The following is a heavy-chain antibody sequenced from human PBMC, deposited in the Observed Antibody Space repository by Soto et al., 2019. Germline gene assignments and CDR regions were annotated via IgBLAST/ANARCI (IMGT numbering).Heavy chain of an antibody. D-gene: IGHD3-10*01. J-gene: IGHJ6*02. CDR1: SGPSLSHN. Sequence: QVQLQQSGPRLVKPSETLSLTCSVSSGPSLSHNWGWIRQSPGRGLEWIGYVYSTGGTSYNPSLKSRVTISADTSTNHISLTLRSVTATDTAVYYCARQGIVLLHGLVDVWGQGTTVSVSS. V-gene: IGHV4-59*08. CDR3: ARQGIVLLHGLVDV. CDR2: VYSTGGT.